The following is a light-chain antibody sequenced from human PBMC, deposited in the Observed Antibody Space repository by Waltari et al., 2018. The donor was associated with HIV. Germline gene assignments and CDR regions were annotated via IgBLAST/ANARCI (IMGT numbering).Light chain of an antibody. J-gene: IGKJ2*01. CDR1: QSTSGG. CDR2: KAS. CDR3: QQYKSYPYT. Sequence: DNQMTQSPSTLSASIGDSVTITCRASQSTSGGLAWYQQKPGKAPTLVIDKASSLESGVPSRMIGSRSWAEYTLTIRSLQPDDDGTYYYQQYKSYPYTFGQGTRLEIK. V-gene: IGKV1-5*03.